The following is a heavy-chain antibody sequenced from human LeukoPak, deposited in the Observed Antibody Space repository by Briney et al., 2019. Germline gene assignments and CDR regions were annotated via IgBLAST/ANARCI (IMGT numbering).Heavy chain of an antibody. V-gene: IGHV1-18*01. CDR2: ISAYNGNT. Sequence: ASVKVSCKASGYTFINYGISWVRQAPGQGLEWMGWISAYNGNTNYAQKLQGRVTMTTDTSTSTAYMELRSLRSDDTAVYYCARGKLGYCSSTSCYRPGDAFDIWGQGTMVTVSS. CDR1: GYTFINYG. D-gene: IGHD2-2*01. J-gene: IGHJ3*02. CDR3: ARGKLGYCSSTSCYRPGDAFDI.